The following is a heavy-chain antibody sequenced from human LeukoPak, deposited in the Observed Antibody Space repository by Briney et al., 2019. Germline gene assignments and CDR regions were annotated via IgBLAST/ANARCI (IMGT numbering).Heavy chain of an antibody. CDR3: ARGRYSRYFDL. J-gene: IGHJ2*01. Sequence: PSQTLSLTCTVSGGSISSGGYYWSWIRQPPGKGLEWIGEINHSGSTNYNPSLKSRVTISVDTSKNQFSLKLSSVTAADTAVYYCARGRYSRYFDLWGRGTLVTVSS. CDR1: GGSISSGGYY. V-gene: IGHV4-30-2*01. D-gene: IGHD6-13*01. CDR2: INHSGST.